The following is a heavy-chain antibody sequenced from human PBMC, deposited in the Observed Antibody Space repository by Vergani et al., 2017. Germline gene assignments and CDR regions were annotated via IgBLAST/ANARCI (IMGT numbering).Heavy chain of an antibody. CDR2: IYYSGST. D-gene: IGHD3-3*01. J-gene: IGHJ6*03. Sequence: QVQLQESGPGLVKPSETLSLTCTVSGGSVSSGSYYWSWIRQPAGKGLEWIGYIYYSGSTNYNPSLKSRVTISVDTSKNQFSLKLSSVTAADTAVYYCARASMTIFGVVIPYYYYYMDVWGKGTTVTVSS. CDR3: ARASMTIFGVVIPYYYYYMDV. CDR1: GGSVSSGSYY. V-gene: IGHV4-61*10.